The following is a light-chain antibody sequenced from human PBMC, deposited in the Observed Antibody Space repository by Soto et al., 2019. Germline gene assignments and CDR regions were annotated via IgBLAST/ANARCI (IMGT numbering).Light chain of an antibody. Sequence: QSVLTQPAPVAWSPGQSITISCTGTSGDVGGYNAVSWYQQHPGKAPKLMIYDVSNRPSGVSYRFSGSKSGSTASLTISGLQAEDEADYYCSSYTPSGVYVFGAGTKATVL. V-gene: IGLV2-14*01. J-gene: IGLJ1*01. CDR1: SGDVGGYNA. CDR2: DVS. CDR3: SSYTPSGVYV.